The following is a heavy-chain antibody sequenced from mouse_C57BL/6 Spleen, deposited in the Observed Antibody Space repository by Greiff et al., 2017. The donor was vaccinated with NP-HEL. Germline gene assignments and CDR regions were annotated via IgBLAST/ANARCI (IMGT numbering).Heavy chain of an antibody. D-gene: IGHD1-1*01. CDR1: GFTFTDYY. CDR2: IRNKANGYTT. V-gene: IGHV7-3*01. J-gene: IGHJ2*01. CDR3: ARSIYYGSSYVFDY. Sequence: EVQRVESGGGLVQPGGSLSLSCAASGFTFTDYYMSWVRQPPGKALEWLGFIRNKANGYTTEYSASVKGRFTISRDNSQSILYLQMNALRAEDSATYYCARSIYYGSSYVFDYWGQGTTLTVSS.